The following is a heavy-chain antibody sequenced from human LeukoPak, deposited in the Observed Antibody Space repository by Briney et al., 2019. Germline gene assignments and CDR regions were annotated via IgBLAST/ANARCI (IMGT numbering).Heavy chain of an antibody. CDR1: GGSFSGYY. CDR3: ARGVNTARCKGWFDP. Sequence: SETLSLTCAVYGGSFSGYYWSWIRQPPGKGLEWIGEINHSGSTNYNPSLKSRVTISVDTSKNQFSLKLSSVTAADTAVYYCARGVNTARCKGWFDPWGQGTLVTVSS. CDR2: INHSGST. J-gene: IGHJ5*02. D-gene: IGHD5-18*01. V-gene: IGHV4-34*01.